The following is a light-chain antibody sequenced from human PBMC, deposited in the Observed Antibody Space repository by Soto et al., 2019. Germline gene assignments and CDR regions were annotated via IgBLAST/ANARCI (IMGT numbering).Light chain of an antibody. V-gene: IGKV1-33*01. CDR3: QQYDNLPLT. Sequence: DIQMTQSPSSLSASVGDRVTITCQASQDISNDLNWYQQKPGKAPKLLIYDASNLETGVPSRFSGSGSDTDFTFTISSRQPEDIATYYCQQYDNLPLTFGGGTKVEIK. CDR2: DAS. CDR1: QDISND. J-gene: IGKJ4*01.